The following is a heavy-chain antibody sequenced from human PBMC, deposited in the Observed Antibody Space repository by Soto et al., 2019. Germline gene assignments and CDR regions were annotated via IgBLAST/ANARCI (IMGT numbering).Heavy chain of an antibody. V-gene: IGHV3-7*01. CDR2: IKQDGSEK. CDR3: ASERVWYCSSTSCSKNI. J-gene: IGHJ4*02. D-gene: IGHD2-2*01. Sequence: GGSLRLSCAASGFTFSSYWMSWVRQAPGKGLEWVANIKQDGSEKYYVDSVKGRFTISRDNAKNSLYLQMNSLRAEDTAVYYCASERVWYCSSTSCSKNIWGQGTLVTVSS. CDR1: GFTFSSYW.